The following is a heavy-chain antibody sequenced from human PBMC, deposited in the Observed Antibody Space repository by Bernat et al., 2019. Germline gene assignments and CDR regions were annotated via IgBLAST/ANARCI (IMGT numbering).Heavy chain of an antibody. CDR1: GFTFDDFA. J-gene: IGHJ3*02. D-gene: IGHD2/OR15-2a*01. V-gene: IGHV3-64D*06. Sequence: EVQLVESGGGLVQPGGSLRLSCSASGFTFDDFAFNWVRQAPGTGLQYVSGISSSGDNSSYADSVKGRFTISRDNSRNTLYLEMSSLRTEDTAVYFCVKDEYNLGHDAFDIWGQGTMVTVSS. CDR2: ISSSGDNS. CDR3: VKDEYNLGHDAFDI.